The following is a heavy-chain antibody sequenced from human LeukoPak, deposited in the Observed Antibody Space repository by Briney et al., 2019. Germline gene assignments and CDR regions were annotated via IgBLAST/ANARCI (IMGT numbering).Heavy chain of an antibody. CDR2: IGASGADT. V-gene: IGHV3-23*01. CDR1: GFTFTNYA. D-gene: IGHD3-22*01. J-gene: IGHJ3*01. CDR3: ARRPRDTTGYYLGAFRD. Sequence: PGGSLRLSCAASGFTFTNYAMNWVRQAPGKGLEWVSVIGASGADTYYSDSVKGRFTVSGDNSQNTLFLHMSSLRAEDTAVYFCARRPRDTTGYYLGAFRDWGQGTTVTVSS.